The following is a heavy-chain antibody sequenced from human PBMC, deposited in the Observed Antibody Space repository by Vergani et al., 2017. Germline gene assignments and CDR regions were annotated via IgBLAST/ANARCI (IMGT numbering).Heavy chain of an antibody. CDR2: ISGSGGNT. CDR1: GFTFSACP. J-gene: IGHJ6*02. D-gene: IGHD2-21*01. Sequence: EVQLLQSGGGVIQPGGSVRLSCAASGFTFSACPMTWVRQAPGKGLEWVSAISGSGGNTFYTDSVKGRFTISRDNSKDTLYLQMNSLRVEDTAIYYCAKARDPNCKGGNCYSYYYGLDLWGQGTTVTVSS. V-gene: IGHV3-23*01. CDR3: AKARDPNCKGGNCYSYYYGLDL.